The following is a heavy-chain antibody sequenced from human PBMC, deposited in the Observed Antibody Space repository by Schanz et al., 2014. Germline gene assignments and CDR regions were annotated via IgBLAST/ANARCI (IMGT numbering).Heavy chain of an antibody. J-gene: IGHJ4*02. D-gene: IGHD6-13*01. CDR3: ARDGEAAAGCDY. V-gene: IGHV1-46*03. CDR1: GYTFTSYY. CDR2: INPSGGST. Sequence: QVQLVQSGAEVKKPGASVKVSCKASGYTFTSYYMHWVRQAPGQGLEWMGIINPSGGSTSYAQKFQGRVTMTRDTSTSTVYMELSSLISEDTAVYYCARDGEAAAGCDYWGQGTLVTVSS.